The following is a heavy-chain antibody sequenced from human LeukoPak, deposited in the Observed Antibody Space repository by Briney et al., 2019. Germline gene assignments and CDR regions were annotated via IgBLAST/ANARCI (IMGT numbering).Heavy chain of an antibody. Sequence: PGGSLRLSCAASGFTFSNHCMTWVRQAPGKGLEWVANIKQDGSDKNHVDSVKGRFTISRDNAKNSLYLQMNSLRAEDTAVYYCARDNMFHLDYWGQGTLVTVSS. V-gene: IGHV3-7*01. J-gene: IGHJ4*02. CDR1: GFTFSNHC. CDR2: IKQDGSDK. D-gene: IGHD3-10*02. CDR3: ARDNMFHLDY.